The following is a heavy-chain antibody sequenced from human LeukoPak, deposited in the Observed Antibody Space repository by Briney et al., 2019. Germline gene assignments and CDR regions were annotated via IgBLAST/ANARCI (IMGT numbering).Heavy chain of an antibody. Sequence: GGSLRLSCTASGFTFSYYGMHWVRQAPDKGLEWLSFVFADGSNVFYADSVRGRFTISRDNRNNILYLQMNSLRAEDTAMYFCGRNVDNWNYVDYWGQGTLVTVSS. V-gene: IGHV3-30*02. CDR3: GRNVDNWNYVDY. CDR2: VFADGSNV. CDR1: GFTFSYYG. J-gene: IGHJ4*02. D-gene: IGHD3-10*02.